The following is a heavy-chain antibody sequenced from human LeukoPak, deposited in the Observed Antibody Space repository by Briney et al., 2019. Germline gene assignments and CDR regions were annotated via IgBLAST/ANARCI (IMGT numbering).Heavy chain of an antibody. D-gene: IGHD6-19*01. CDR1: GFTFSSCA. V-gene: IGHV3-64D*09. Sequence: GGSLRLSCSASGFTFSSCALHWVRQAPGMGLEYVSGINDYGTTTHYGDSVRGRVTISRDDSKNTVHLQMSSLRAEDTAVYYCVKDLSGWYSFDYWGQGTLVTVSS. CDR3: VKDLSGWYSFDY. J-gene: IGHJ4*02. CDR2: INDYGTTT.